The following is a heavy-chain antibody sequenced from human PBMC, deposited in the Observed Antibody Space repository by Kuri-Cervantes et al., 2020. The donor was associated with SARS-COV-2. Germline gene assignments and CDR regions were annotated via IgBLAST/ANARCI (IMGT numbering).Heavy chain of an antibody. D-gene: IGHD2-2*01. Sequence: LSLPCAASAFPFSTYSMHWVRQAPGKGLEWVSYITHSSSYIYYADSVKGRFTISRENAKNSLYLQMNSLRVEDTAVYYCASNCSTTSCYPYWVQGTLVTVSS. CDR3: ASNCSTTSCYPY. V-gene: IGHV3-21*06. J-gene: IGHJ4*02. CDR1: AFPFSTYS. CDR2: ITHSSSYI.